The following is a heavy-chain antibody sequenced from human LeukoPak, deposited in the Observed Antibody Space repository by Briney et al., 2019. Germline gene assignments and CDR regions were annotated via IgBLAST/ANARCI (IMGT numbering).Heavy chain of an antibody. V-gene: IGHV4-34*01. J-gene: IGHJ4*02. CDR3: ARNYYDSSGCYRWPLDY. CDR1: GGSFSGYY. D-gene: IGHD3-22*01. CDR2: INHSGST. Sequence: SETQTLTCAVYGGSFSGYYWSWIRQPPGKGLEWIGEINHSGSTNYNPSLKSRVTISVDTSKNQFSLKLSSVTAADTAVYYCARNYYDSSGCYRWPLDYWCQGTVVTVSS.